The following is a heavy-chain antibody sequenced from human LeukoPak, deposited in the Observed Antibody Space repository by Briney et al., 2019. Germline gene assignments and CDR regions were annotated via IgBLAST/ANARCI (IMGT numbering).Heavy chain of an antibody. V-gene: IGHV4-61*05. J-gene: IGHJ4*02. CDR2: IYYTGST. Sequence: PSETLSLTCSVSGGSISKSSYCWGWIRQPPGKGLEWIGYIYYTGSTNCNPSLNSRVTISVDTSKNQFSLKLSSVTAADTAVYYCARSSVGTFDYWGQGTLVTVSS. CDR1: GGSISKSSYC. D-gene: IGHD5/OR15-5a*01. CDR3: ARSSVGTFDY.